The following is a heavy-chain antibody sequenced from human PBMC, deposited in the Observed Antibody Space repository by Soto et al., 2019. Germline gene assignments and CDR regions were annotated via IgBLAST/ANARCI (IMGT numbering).Heavy chain of an antibody. J-gene: IGHJ6*01. CDR3: ARPSTLPLGYPLGMEA. CDR1: GFSLNSNGMC. D-gene: IGHD7-27*01. Sequence: GPTLVNPTQTLTLTCTFSGFSLNSNGMCVNWIRQPPGKARELLAGINWCDDTYYNAALKARLSDYREGSKYQVVLTMTNMEPVDTASYYSARPSTLPLGYPLGMEAWGQGTTVSVSS. V-gene: IGHV2-70*11. CDR2: INWCDDT.